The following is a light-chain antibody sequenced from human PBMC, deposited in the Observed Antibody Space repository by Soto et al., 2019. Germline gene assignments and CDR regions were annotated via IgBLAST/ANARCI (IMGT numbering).Light chain of an antibody. V-gene: IGLV2-23*02. Sequence: QSALTQPASVSGAPGQSITISCTGTSSDVGSYNLVSWYQQHPGKAPKLMIYEVSKRPSGVSNRFSGSKSGNTTSLTISGLQAEDEAEYYCCSYAGGDTFFLFGTGTKVTV. J-gene: IGLJ1*01. CDR1: SSDVGSYNL. CDR2: EVS. CDR3: CSYAGGDTFFL.